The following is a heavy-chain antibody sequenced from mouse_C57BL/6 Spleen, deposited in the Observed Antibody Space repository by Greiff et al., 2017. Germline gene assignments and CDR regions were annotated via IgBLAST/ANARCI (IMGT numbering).Heavy chain of an antibody. Sequence: QVQLQQPGAELVMPGASVKLSCKASGYTFTSYWMHWVKQRPGQGLEWIGKIDPSGSYTNYHQKFKGKSTLTVDKSSSTAYMQLSSLTSEDSAVYYCATSPGFDLDDWGQGTSVTVSS. CDR2: IDPSGSYT. V-gene: IGHV1-69*01. CDR3: ATSPGFDLDD. CDR1: GYTFTSYW. D-gene: IGHD2-2*01. J-gene: IGHJ4*01.